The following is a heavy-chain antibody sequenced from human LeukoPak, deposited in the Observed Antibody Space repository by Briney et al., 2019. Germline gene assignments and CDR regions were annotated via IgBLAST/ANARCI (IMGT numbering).Heavy chain of an antibody. Sequence: ASVKVSCKASEYTFTDYYIHWLRQAPGQGLEWRGWVNPYSGGKSFAQNFRSRVTLTRDTSTTTSYMELTSLRSDDTAVYYCARARQLDFDAFDMWGQGTLITVSS. V-gene: IGHV1-2*02. CDR3: ARARQLDFDAFDM. CDR1: EYTFTDYY. CDR2: VNPYSGGK. J-gene: IGHJ3*02. D-gene: IGHD1-1*01.